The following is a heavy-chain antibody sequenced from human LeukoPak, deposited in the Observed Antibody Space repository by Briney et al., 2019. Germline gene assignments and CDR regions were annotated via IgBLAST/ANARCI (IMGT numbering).Heavy chain of an antibody. CDR3: AREILAPGKTHDY. V-gene: IGHV3-74*01. Sequence: GGSLRLSCAASGFTFSNYWMHWVRQVPGKGLVWVSRVNDDGSATFYADSVKGRFTISRDNAKNTLFLQINSLRAEDTAVYYCAREILAPGKTHDYWGQGTLVTVSS. CDR2: VNDDGSAT. CDR1: GFTFSNYW. J-gene: IGHJ4*02.